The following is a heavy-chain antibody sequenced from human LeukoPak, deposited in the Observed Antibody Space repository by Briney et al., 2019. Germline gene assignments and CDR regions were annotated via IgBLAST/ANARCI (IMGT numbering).Heavy chain of an antibody. J-gene: IGHJ3*02. D-gene: IGHD1-26*01. V-gene: IGHV3-64*01. CDR2: ISSNGGST. Sequence: GGSLRLSCAASGFTFSSYAMHWVRQAPGKGLEYVSAISSNGGSTYYANSVKGRFTISRDNSKNTLYLQMGSLRAEDMAVYYCARDKGTWELLRIGAFDIWGQGTMVTVSS. CDR3: ARDKGTWELLRIGAFDI. CDR1: GFTFSSYA.